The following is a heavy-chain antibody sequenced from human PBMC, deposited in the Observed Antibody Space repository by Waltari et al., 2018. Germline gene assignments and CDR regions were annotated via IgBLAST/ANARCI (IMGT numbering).Heavy chain of an antibody. J-gene: IGHJ6*02. CDR1: GFTFSSYG. Sequence: QVQLVESGGGVVQPGRSLRLSCAASGFTFSSYGMHWVRQAPGQGLEWVAVRWYDGSNKYYADSVKGRFTISRDNSKNTLYLQMNSLRAEDTAVYYCARDRVFKGGYYHYYGMDVWGQGTTVTVSS. D-gene: IGHD2-15*01. CDR3: ARDRVFKGGYYHYYGMDV. CDR2: RWYDGSNK. V-gene: IGHV3-33*01.